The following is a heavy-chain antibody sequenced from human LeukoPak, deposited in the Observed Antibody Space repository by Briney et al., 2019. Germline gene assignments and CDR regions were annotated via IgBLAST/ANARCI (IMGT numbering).Heavy chain of an antibody. CDR2: ISAYNGNT. J-gene: IGHJ6*02. CDR1: GYTFTSYG. Sequence: ASVKVSCKASGYTFTSYGISWVRQAPGQGLEWMGWISAYNGNTNYAQKLQGRVTMTTDTSTSTAYMELRSLRSDDTAVYYCARERIAAAGGYYYGMDVWGQGTTVTVSS. CDR3: ARERIAAAGGYYYGMDV. D-gene: IGHD6-13*01. V-gene: IGHV1-18*01.